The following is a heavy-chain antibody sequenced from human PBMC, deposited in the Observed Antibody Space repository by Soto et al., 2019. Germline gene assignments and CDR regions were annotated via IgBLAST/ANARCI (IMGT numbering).Heavy chain of an antibody. CDR3: ARGLITGSHYSGGWYFFDS. D-gene: IGHD6-19*01. Sequence: SEIQCHTCAVYDESVYGYDWSWIFQPPGTGQEWIGEINHSGSTNYNPSLKSRVTISVDTSKIQFSLELSSVTAADTAVYYFARGLITGSHYSGGWYFFDSWGQGTQVTVSS. J-gene: IGHJ4*02. CDR2: INHSGST. V-gene: IGHV4-34*01. CDR1: DESVYGYD.